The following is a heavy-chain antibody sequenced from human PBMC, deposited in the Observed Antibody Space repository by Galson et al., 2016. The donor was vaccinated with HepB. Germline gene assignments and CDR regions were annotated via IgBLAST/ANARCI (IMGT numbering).Heavy chain of an antibody. Sequence: SVKVSCKASGDTFSNFAFSWVRQAPGHGLEWMGGIIPVFGTGNYAQKFQDRVTITADESTSTVYMELSSLGSEDTAVYYCARDRGSGWFRDFAYWGQGALVIVSS. CDR1: GDTFSNFA. V-gene: IGHV1-69*13. CDR2: IIPVFGTG. J-gene: IGHJ4*02. CDR3: ARDRGSGWFRDFAY. D-gene: IGHD6-19*01.